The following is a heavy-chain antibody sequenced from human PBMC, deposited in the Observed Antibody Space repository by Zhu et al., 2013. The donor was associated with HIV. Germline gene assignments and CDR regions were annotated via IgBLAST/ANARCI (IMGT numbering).Heavy chain of an antibody. CDR3: ARVHYDIEYYYYYYIDV. Sequence: QVQLQESGPGLVKPSETLSLTCTVSGYSISNGYYWGWIRQPPGKGLEWIGSVYHSGSTYYNPSLRSRVTISVDASKNQFSLKLSSVTAADTAVYYCARVHYDIEYYYYYYIDVWGKGTTVTVSS. V-gene: IGHV4-38-2*02. CDR2: VYHSGST. J-gene: IGHJ6*03. CDR1: GYSISNGYY. D-gene: IGHD3-9*01.